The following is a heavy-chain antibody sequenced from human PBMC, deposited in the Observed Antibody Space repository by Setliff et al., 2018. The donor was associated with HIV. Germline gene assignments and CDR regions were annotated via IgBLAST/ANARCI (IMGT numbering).Heavy chain of an antibody. D-gene: IGHD3-10*01. V-gene: IGHV3-48*03. J-gene: IGHJ4*02. CDR2: ISSSGSTI. CDR1: GFTFSSYE. Sequence: GGSLRLSCAASGFTFSSYEMNWVRQAPGKGLEWVSYISSSGSTIYYADSVKGRFTISRDNAKNSLYLQMNSLRAEDTAVYYCTRAFNLAGVDYWGQGTLVTVSS. CDR3: TRAFNLAGVDY.